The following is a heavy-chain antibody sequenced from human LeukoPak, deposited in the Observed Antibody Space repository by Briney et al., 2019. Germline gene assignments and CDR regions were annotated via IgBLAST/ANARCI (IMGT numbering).Heavy chain of an antibody. Sequence: TSETLSLTCTVSGGSISSYFWNWIRQPAGRGLEWIGRIYTSGSTNYNPSLKSRVTMSVDTSKNQFSLKLSSVTAADTAVYYCARDFWSGYYAWFDPWGQGTLVTVSS. CDR1: GGSISSYF. CDR3: ARDFWSGYYAWFDP. D-gene: IGHD3-3*01. CDR2: IYTSGST. V-gene: IGHV4-4*07. J-gene: IGHJ5*02.